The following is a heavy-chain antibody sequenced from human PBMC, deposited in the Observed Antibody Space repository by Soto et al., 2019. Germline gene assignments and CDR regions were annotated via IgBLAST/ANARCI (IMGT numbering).Heavy chain of an antibody. J-gene: IGHJ4*02. V-gene: IGHV3-7*01. CDR3: SRSLDS. CDR2: INQEGSEK. CDR1: GVARSTYW. Sequence: XGSLRLSCSASGVARSTYWMDWVRQTPGKGLEWVANINQEGSEKNYVDSGKGRFTISRDNAQNTLYLQMNSLTAEDSALYYCSRSLDSWGQGSLVTVSS.